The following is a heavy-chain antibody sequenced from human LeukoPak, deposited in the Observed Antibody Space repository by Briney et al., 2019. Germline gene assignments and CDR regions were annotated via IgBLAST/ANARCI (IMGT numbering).Heavy chain of an antibody. CDR3: ARGVGYTHTYFDD. Sequence: SETLSLTCTVSGGSINSFYWSWIRQPAGNGLEWIGRIYTSGSTNYNPSLKSRVTMSVDMSKNQFSLKLTPVTAADTAIYYCARGVGYTHTYFDDWGQGTLVTVSS. V-gene: IGHV4-4*07. CDR1: GGSINSFY. CDR2: IYTSGST. D-gene: IGHD2-2*02. J-gene: IGHJ4*02.